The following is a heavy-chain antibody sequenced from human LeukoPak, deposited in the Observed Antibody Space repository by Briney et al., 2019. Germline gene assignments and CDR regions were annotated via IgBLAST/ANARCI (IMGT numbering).Heavy chain of an antibody. CDR1: GFTFSSYA. Sequence: PGGSLRLSCAASGFTFSSYAMHWVRQAPGKGLAWVGVISYSGSDKHYADSVKGRFTISRDNSKNTLYLQMNSLRAEDTAVYYCAREAESYYGSGGARGFDPWGQGTLVTVSS. J-gene: IGHJ5*02. V-gene: IGHV3-30-3*01. CDR3: AREAESYYGSGGARGFDP. D-gene: IGHD3-10*01. CDR2: ISYSGSDK.